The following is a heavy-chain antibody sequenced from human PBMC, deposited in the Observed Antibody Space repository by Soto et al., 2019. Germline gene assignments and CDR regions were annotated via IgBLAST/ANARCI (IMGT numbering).Heavy chain of an antibody. CDR2: INIYNGDT. J-gene: IGHJ4*02. Sequence: QVQLVQSGPEVRKPGASVKVSCKASGYPFTTYGINWVRQAPGQGLEWMGWINIYNGDTNYAEKVQGRVTISTDTSTTTAYMELRSLTSDDTAVYYCARQYSGAYYIYWGQGTLVTVSS. CDR3: ARQYSGAYYIY. V-gene: IGHV1-18*04. CDR1: GYPFTTYG. D-gene: IGHD1-26*01.